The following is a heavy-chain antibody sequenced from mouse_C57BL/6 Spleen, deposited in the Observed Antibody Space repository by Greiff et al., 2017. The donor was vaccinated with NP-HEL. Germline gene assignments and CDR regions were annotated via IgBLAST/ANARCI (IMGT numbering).Heavy chain of an antibody. V-gene: IGHV1-20*01. CDR2: INPYNGDT. CDR3: ARVGDDYDDGVAY. J-gene: IGHJ3*01. D-gene: IGHD2-4*01. CDR1: GYSFTGYF. Sequence: EVNVVESGPELVKPGDSVKISCKASGYSFTGYFMNWVMQSHGKSLEWIGRINPYNGDTFYNQKFKGKATLTVDKSSSTAHMELRSLTSEDSAVYYCARVGDDYDDGVAYWGQGTLVTVSA.